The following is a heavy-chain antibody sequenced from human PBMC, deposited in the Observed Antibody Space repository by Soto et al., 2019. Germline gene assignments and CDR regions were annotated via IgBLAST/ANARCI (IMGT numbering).Heavy chain of an antibody. J-gene: IGHJ6*02. V-gene: IGHV3-23*01. CDR2: ISGSGGST. D-gene: IGHD6-13*01. CDR3: AKAGVTGWLAAAGTRWAYYYYGMDV. CDR1: GFTFSSYA. Sequence: GGSLRLSCAASGFTFSSYAMSWVRQAPGKGLEWVSAISGSGGSTYYADSGKGRFTISRDNSKNTLYLQMNSLRAEDTAVYYCAKAGVTGWLAAAGTRWAYYYYGMDVWGQGTTVTVSS.